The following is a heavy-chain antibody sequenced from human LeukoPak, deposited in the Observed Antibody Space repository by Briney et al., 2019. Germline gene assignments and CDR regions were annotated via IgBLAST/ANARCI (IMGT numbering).Heavy chain of an antibody. CDR3: AKGLVIGLNALTGSGASIDC. CDR2: ISGSGGST. Sequence: GGSLRLSCVASGFAFSSSAMTWVRQAPGKGLEWVSSISGSGGSTYYADSVKGRFTISRDNSENTLRLQMNSLRAEDTAVYYCAKGLVIGLNALTGSGASIDCWGQGDLGTVSS. D-gene: IGHD3-9*01. J-gene: IGHJ4*02. V-gene: IGHV3-23*01. CDR1: GFAFSSSA.